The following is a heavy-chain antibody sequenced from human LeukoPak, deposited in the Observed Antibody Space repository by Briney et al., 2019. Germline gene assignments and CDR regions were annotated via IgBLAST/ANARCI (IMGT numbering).Heavy chain of an antibody. CDR3: AREGLPLTFDI. CDR2: IYYSGST. D-gene: IGHD3-16*01. Sequence: SETLSLTCTVSGGSISSYYWSWIRQPPGKGLEWIGYIYYSGSTDYNPSLKSRVTISVDTSKNQFSLKLSSVTAADTAVYYCAREGLPLTFDIWGQGTMVTVSS. CDR1: GGSISSYY. J-gene: IGHJ3*02. V-gene: IGHV4-59*01.